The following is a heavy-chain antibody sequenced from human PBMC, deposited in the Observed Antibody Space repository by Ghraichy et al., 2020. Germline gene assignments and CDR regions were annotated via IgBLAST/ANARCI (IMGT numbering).Heavy chain of an antibody. CDR3: VSLGQEGSYGSGTYFGS. CDR2: IKQDGSAT. J-gene: IGHJ5*01. Sequence: GGSLRLSCAASGFTFSNYWMSWVRQAPGKGLVWVANIKQDGSATYDVDSVKGRLTISRDNTKNSLYLQMNGLRAEDTAVYYCVSLGQEGSYGSGTYFGSWAQGTLVTVSS. V-gene: IGHV3-7*01. CDR1: GFTFSNYW. D-gene: IGHD3-10*01.